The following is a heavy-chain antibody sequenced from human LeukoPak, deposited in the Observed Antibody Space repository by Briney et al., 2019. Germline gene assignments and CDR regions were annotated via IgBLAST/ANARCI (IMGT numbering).Heavy chain of an antibody. J-gene: IGHJ4*02. CDR3: ARLSGRSAAGYCSNTRCYVFDY. D-gene: IGHD2-2*01. V-gene: IGHV4-59*08. CDR2: IYYSGST. CDR1: GGSISNYY. Sequence: SETLSLTCTVSGGSISNYYWGWIRQPPGKGREWIGYIYYSGSTNYNPSLKSRVTISVDTSKNQFSLKLTSVTAADTAVYYCARLSGRSAAGYCSNTRCYVFDYWGQGILVTVSS.